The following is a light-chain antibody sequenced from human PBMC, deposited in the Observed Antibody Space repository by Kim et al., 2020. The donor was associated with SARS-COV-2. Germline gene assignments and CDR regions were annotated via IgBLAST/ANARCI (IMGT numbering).Light chain of an antibody. CDR3: QSYDSSLSGSV. Sequence: QMVTLSCTGSSSNIGAGYVVHWYHQLPRTAPKLLIYGDNNRPSGVPDRFSGSKSGTSASLAITGLQAEDEADYYCQSYDSSLSGSVFGGGTKVTVL. V-gene: IGLV1-40*01. CDR1: SSNIGAGYV. J-gene: IGLJ3*02. CDR2: GDN.